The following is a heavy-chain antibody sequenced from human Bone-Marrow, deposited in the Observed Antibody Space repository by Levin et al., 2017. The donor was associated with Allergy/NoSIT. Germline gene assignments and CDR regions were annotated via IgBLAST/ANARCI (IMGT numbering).Heavy chain of an antibody. CDR2: ISYDGAHK. D-gene: IGHD6-13*01. J-gene: IGHJ4*02. CDR1: GFNFRTYS. CDR3: SAAGDY. V-gene: IGHV3-30-3*01. Sequence: GGSPRLSCAASGFNFRTYSMHWVRHVPGKGLEWVAVISYDGAHKYYADSVEGRFTISRDNSKNTLYLQMDSLRSDDTAIYYASAAGDYWGQGTLVTVSS.